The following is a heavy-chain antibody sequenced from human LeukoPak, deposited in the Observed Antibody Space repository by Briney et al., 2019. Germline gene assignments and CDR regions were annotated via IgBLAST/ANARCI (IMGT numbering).Heavy chain of an antibody. CDR2: ISSSSTYI. V-gene: IGHV3-21*01. Sequence: GGSLRLSCAASGFTFRSYTMNWVRQAPGKGLEWVSSISSSSTYIYYADSVKGRFTISRDNAKNSLFLQMNSLRAEDTAVYFCARGPYFYESRGYYSYYFDQWGQGALVTVSS. D-gene: IGHD3-22*01. J-gene: IGHJ4*02. CDR1: GFTFRSYT. CDR3: ARGPYFYESRGYYSYYFDQ.